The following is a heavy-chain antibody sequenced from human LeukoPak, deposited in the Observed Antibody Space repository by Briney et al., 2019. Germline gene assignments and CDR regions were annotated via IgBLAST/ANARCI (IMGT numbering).Heavy chain of an antibody. D-gene: IGHD3-22*01. CDR1: GGTFSSYT. Sequence: ASVKVSCKASGGTFSSYTISWVRQAPGQGLEWMGGIIPIFGTANYAQKFQGRVTITTDESTSTAYMELSSLRSEDTAVYYCASTSPRGDSSGYYYVDWGQGTLVTVSS. CDR2: IIPIFGTA. CDR3: ASTSPRGDSSGYYYVD. V-gene: IGHV1-69*05. J-gene: IGHJ4*02.